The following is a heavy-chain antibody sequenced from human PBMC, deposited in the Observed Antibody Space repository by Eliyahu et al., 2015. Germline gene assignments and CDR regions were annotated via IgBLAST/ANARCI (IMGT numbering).Heavy chain of an antibody. Sequence: EVQLVESGGGLVQPGGSLTLSCAASGFTFRSYWMHWVRQAPGKGLVWVSHINIDGSSTTYADSVKGRFTISRDNAKNTLYLQMNSLRAEDTAVYYCARDQLGLVGRVPYDMWGQGTMVTVSS. CDR3: ARDQLGLVGRVPYDM. V-gene: IGHV3-74*01. CDR2: INIDGSST. D-gene: IGHD3-16*01. J-gene: IGHJ3*02. CDR1: GFTFRSYW.